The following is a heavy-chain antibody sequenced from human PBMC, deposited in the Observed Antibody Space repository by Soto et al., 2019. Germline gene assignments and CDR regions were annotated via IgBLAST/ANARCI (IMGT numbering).Heavy chain of an antibody. Sequence: QVQLVQSGGEVKKPGASVKVSCKASGYTFTNYGISWVRQAPGQGLEWMGWINVYNGNTKYAQKVQGRVTRTTDTSTSTAYMELRSLRSEDTAVYYCARGVGSGSDYNQYNWFDPWGQGTLVTVSS. D-gene: IGHD3-10*01. J-gene: IGHJ5*02. CDR1: GYTFTNYG. V-gene: IGHV1-18*01. CDR2: INVYNGNT. CDR3: ARGVGSGSDYNQYNWFDP.